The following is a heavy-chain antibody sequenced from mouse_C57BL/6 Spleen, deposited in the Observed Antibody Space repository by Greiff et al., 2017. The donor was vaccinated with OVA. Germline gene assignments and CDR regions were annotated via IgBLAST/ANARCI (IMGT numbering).Heavy chain of an antibody. D-gene: IGHD3-2*02. Sequence: VQLQQPGAELVRPGTSVKLSCKASGYTFTSYWMHWVKQRPGQGLEWIGVIDPSDSYTNYNQKFKGKATLTVDTSSSTAYMQLSSLTSEDSAVYYCARRVRGAYYFDYWGQGTTLTVSS. CDR1: GYTFTSYW. CDR3: ARRVRGAYYFDY. CDR2: IDPSDSYT. J-gene: IGHJ2*01. V-gene: IGHV1-59*01.